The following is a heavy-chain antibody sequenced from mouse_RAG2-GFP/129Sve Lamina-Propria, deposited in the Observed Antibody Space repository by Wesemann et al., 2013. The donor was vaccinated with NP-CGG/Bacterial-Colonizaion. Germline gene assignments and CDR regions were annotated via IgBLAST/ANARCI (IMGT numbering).Heavy chain of an antibody. Sequence: EVQLVESGGGLVKPGGSLKLSCAASGFTFSDYGMHWVRQAPDKRLEWVATISSGGSYTYYPDSVKGRFTISRDNAKNTLYLQMSSLKSEDTAMYYCARNYSNYGWYFDVWGTGTTVTVSS. J-gene: IGHJ1*03. D-gene: IGHD2-5*01. V-gene: IGHV5-6*01. CDR1: GFTFSDYG. CDR3: ARNYSNYGWYFDV. CDR2: ISSGGSYT.